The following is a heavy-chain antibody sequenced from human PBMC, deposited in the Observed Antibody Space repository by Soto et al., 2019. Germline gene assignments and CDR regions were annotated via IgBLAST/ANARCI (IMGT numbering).Heavy chain of an antibody. J-gene: IGHJ6*04. CDR1: GFTFSSYS. D-gene: IGHD2-15*01. Sequence: PGGSLRLSCAASGFTFSSYSMNWVRQAPWKGLEWVSYISSSSSTIYYADSVKGRFTISRDNAKNSLYLQMNSLRAEDTAVYYCARDDVLCDGGRCYGVPLDVWGKGTTVTVSS. CDR3: ARDDVLCDGGRCYGVPLDV. V-gene: IGHV3-48*01. CDR2: ISSSSSTI.